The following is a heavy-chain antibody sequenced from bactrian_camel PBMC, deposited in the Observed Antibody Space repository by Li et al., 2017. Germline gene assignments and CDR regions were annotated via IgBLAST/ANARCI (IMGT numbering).Heavy chain of an antibody. CDR2: VYFGGGST. Sequence: QLVESGGGLVQPGGSLRLSCAASGFTFSDYYMTWVRQAPGKAREGVAFVYFGGGSTYYADSVKGRFTISKDNAKNTLYLQMNSLKPEDTAMYYCAVVRTMDWACGFPLRSGRFGHWGQGTQVTVS. J-gene: IGHJ4*01. D-gene: IGHD5*01. V-gene: IGHV3S28*01. CDR1: GFTFSDYY. CDR3: AVVRTMDWACGFPLRSGRFGH.